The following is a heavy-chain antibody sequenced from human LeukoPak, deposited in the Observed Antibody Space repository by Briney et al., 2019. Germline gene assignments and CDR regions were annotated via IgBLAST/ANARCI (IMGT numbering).Heavy chain of an antibody. D-gene: IGHD6-13*01. CDR2: IIPIFGTA. V-gene: IGHV1-69*13. CDR3: ARASLSSSWYTPSEPYYYYYYGMDV. CDR1: GGTFSSYA. Sequence: SVKVSCKASGGTFSSYAISWVRQAPGQGLEWMGGIIPIFGTANYAQKFQGRVTITADESTSTAYMELSSLRSEDTAVYYCARASLSSSWYTPSEPYYYYYYGMDVWGQGTLVTVSS. J-gene: IGHJ6*02.